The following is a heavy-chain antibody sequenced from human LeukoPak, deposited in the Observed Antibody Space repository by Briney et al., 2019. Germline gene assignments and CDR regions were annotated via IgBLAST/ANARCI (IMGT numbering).Heavy chain of an antibody. V-gene: IGHV3-23*01. D-gene: IGHD3-3*01. Sequence: SGGSLRLSCAASGFTFSSYAMSWVRQAPGKGLEWVSAISGSGGSTYYADSVKGRFTISRDNSKNTLYLQMNSLRAEDTAVYYCAKDWITNYDFWSGYSPRSPFDYWGQGTLVTVSS. CDR3: AKDWITNYDFWSGYSPRSPFDY. CDR2: ISGSGGST. J-gene: IGHJ4*02. CDR1: GFTFSSYA.